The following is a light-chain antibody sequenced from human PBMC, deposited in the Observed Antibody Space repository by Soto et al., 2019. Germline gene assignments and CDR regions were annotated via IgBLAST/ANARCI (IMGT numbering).Light chain of an antibody. J-gene: IGLJ3*02. CDR1: SSDVGSYNF. CDR3: CSYAPGSTWV. CDR2: EVS. Sequence: QSALTQPASVSGSPGQSITISCTGSSSDVGSYNFVSWYQQHPGKGPKLMIYEVSKRPSGVSYRFSGSKSGNTASLTISVLQAEDEADYYCCSYAPGSTWVFGGGTKLTVL. V-gene: IGLV2-23*02.